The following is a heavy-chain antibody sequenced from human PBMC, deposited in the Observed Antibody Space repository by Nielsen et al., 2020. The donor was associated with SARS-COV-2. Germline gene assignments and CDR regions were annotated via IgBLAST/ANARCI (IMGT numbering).Heavy chain of an antibody. CDR2: ISAYNGNT. D-gene: IGHD1-1*01. V-gene: IGHV1-18*01. J-gene: IGHJ2*01. CDR1: GYTFTNFG. CDR3: ARALYDSNWTYFDL. Sequence: ASVKVSCKASGYTFTNFGISWVRQAPGQGLEWMGWISAYNGNTNFAQKFQDRVTMATDTSTSTAYMELRSLRSDDTAVYYCARALYDSNWTYFDLWGRGTLITVSS.